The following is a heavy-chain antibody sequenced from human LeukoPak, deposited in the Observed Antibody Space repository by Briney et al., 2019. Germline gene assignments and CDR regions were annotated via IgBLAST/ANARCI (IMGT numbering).Heavy chain of an antibody. V-gene: IGHV3-23*01. CDR3: ARDAEIYYDFWSGYYAC. CDR1: GFTFSSYW. D-gene: IGHD3-3*01. Sequence: GGSLRLSCAAPGFTFSSYWMSWVRQAPGKGLEWVSGLSGSGDFTYYADSVKGRFTVSRDNSKNTLYLQMNSLRAEDTAVYYCARDAEIYYDFWSGYYACWGQGTLVTVSS. J-gene: IGHJ4*02. CDR2: LSGSGDFT.